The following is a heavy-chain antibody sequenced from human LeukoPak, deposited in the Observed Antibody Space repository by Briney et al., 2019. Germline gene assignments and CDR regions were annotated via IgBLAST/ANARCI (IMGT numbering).Heavy chain of an antibody. J-gene: IGHJ4*02. CDR1: GFTFSSYA. CDR3: AKDGMGATGYYFDY. D-gene: IGHD1-26*01. CDR2: ISGSGGST. V-gene: IGHV3-23*01. Sequence: PGGSLRLSCAASGFTFSSYAMSWVRQAPRKGLEWVSAISGSGGSTYYADSVKGRFTISRDNSKNTLYLQMNSLRAEDTAVYYCAKDGMGATGYYFDYWGQGTLVTVSS.